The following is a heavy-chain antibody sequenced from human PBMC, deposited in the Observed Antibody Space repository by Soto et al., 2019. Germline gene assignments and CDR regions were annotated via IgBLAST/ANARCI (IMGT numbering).Heavy chain of an antibody. D-gene: IGHD5-18*01. CDR3: VKERSGHSYADS. Sequence: EVQLLESGGGLVQPGGCLRLSCAASGFTFSNYAMSWLRQPPGKGLEWVSAISGSGDRTYYADSVKGRFTISRDNSKNTLYLQMNSLRAEDSAVYYCVKERSGHSYADSWGQGTLVTVSS. CDR2: ISGSGDRT. V-gene: IGHV3-23*01. J-gene: IGHJ4*02. CDR1: GFTFSNYA.